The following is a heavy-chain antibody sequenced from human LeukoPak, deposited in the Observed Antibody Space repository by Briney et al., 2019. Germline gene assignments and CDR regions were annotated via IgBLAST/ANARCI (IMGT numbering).Heavy chain of an antibody. CDR1: GFSFSSYW. CDR3: ARGKSSWYYFDY. Sequence: GGSLRLSCAASGFSFSSYWMSWIRQAPGKGLEWVSYISSSGSTIYYADSVKGRFTISRDNAKNSLYLQMNSLRAEDTAMYYCARGKSSWYYFDYWGQGTLVTVSS. V-gene: IGHV3-11*01. CDR2: ISSSGSTI. D-gene: IGHD6-13*01. J-gene: IGHJ4*02.